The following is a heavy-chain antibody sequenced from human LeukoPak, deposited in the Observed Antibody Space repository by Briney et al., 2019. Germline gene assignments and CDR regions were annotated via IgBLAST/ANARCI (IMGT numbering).Heavy chain of an antibody. J-gene: IGHJ4*02. V-gene: IGHV4-4*07. CDR3: ARNNYYYDSSGYFGYFDY. D-gene: IGHD3-22*01. CDR1: GGSISSYY. CDR2: IYTSGST. Sequence: SGTLSLTCTVSGGSISSYYWSWFRQPAGKGLEWIGRIYTSGSTNYNPSLKSRVTMSVDTSKNQFSLKLSSVTAADTAVYYCARNNYYYDSSGYFGYFDYWGQGTLVTVSS.